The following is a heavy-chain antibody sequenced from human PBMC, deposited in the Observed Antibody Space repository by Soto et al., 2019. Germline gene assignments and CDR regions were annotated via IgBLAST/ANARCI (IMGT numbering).Heavy chain of an antibody. Sequence: GGSMRLSCAASGVTFSSYAMSWVRQAPGKGLEWVSAIIGSGGITYNADSVKGRFTISRDNAKNTLYLQMNSLRAEDTAVYYCARPGDPSGDFGIWGQGTMGTVSS. CDR2: IIGSGGIT. J-gene: IGHJ3*02. CDR3: ARPGDPSGDFGI. V-gene: IGHV3-23*01. CDR1: GVTFSSYA.